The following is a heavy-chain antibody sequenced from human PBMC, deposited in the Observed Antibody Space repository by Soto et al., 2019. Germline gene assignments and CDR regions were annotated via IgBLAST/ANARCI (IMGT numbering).Heavy chain of an antibody. V-gene: IGHV3-72*01. J-gene: IGHJ4*02. CDR1: GFTFSDHY. CDR3: VRASGDYSFDF. Sequence: GGSLRLSCAASGFTFSDHYMDWVRQAPGKGLEWVGRIRKKVNSYTTEYAASVKGRFSISRDDSKNSLYLQMNSLETEDTAVYYCVRASGDYSFDFWGQGTLVTV. CDR2: IRKKVNSYTT. D-gene: IGHD1-26*01.